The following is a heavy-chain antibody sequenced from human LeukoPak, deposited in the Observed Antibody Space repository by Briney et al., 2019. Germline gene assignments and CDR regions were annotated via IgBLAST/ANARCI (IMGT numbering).Heavy chain of an antibody. CDR1: GYTFTSYY. Sequence: GASVKVSCKASGYTFTSYYMHWVRQAPGRGLEWMGIINPSGGSTSYAQKFQGRVTMTRDMSTSTVYMELSSLRSEDTAVYYCARGRVVLTADLWGRGTLVTVSS. CDR2: INPSGGST. CDR3: ARGRVVLTADL. D-gene: IGHD2-2*01. J-gene: IGHJ2*01. V-gene: IGHV1-46*01.